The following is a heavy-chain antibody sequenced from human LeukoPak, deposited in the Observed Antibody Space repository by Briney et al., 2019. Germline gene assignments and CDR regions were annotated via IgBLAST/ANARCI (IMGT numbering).Heavy chain of an antibody. D-gene: IGHD2-2*01. CDR3: ARVVVPAATRYYFDY. CDR1: GYTFSNYD. CDR2: MNPNSGNT. Sequence: ASVKVSCKASGYTFSNYDINWVRQATGQGLEWMGWMNPNSGNTGYAQKFQGRVTMTRNTAITTAYMELSSLKSEDTAVYYCARVVVPAATRYYFDYWGQGTLVTVSS. V-gene: IGHV1-8*01. J-gene: IGHJ4*02.